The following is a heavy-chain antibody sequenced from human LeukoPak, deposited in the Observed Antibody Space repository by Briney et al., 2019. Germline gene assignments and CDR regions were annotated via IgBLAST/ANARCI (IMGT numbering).Heavy chain of an antibody. Sequence: PGGSLRLSCAASGFTFSSYAMSWVRQAPGKGLEWVSAISGSGGSTYYADSVKGRFTISRDNSKNTLYLQMNSLRAEDTAVYYCAKDGSIQVVVPARYTGYFDYWGQGTLVTVSS. CDR2: ISGSGGST. D-gene: IGHD2-2*01. CDR1: GFTFSSYA. J-gene: IGHJ4*02. V-gene: IGHV3-23*01. CDR3: AKDGSIQVVVPARYTGYFDY.